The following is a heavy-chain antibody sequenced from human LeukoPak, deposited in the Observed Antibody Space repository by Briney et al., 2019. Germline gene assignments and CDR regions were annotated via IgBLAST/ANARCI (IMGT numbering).Heavy chain of an antibody. Sequence: SETLSLTCTVSGGSVTGGTYYWSWIRQPPGKGLEWIGYFYYSGSTYYNPSLKSRVTISVDTSKNQFSLKLSSVTAADTAVYYCATMAYYYDSSGSYAFDIWGQGTMVTVSS. J-gene: IGHJ3*02. CDR3: ATMAYYYDSSGSYAFDI. CDR1: GGSVTGGTYY. D-gene: IGHD3-22*01. CDR2: FYYSGST. V-gene: IGHV4-61*01.